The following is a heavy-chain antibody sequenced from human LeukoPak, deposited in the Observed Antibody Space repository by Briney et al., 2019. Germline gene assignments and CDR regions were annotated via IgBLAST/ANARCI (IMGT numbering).Heavy chain of an antibody. V-gene: IGHV3-30*18. Sequence: PGRSLRLSCAASGFTFSSYGMHWVRQAPGKGLEWVAVISYDGSNKYYADSVKGRFTISRDNSKNTLYLQMNSLRAEDTAVYYCAKDSGPGSLTTVYYYGMDVWGRGTTVTVSS. J-gene: IGHJ6*02. CDR3: AKDSGPGSLTTVYYYGMDV. CDR1: GFTFSSYG. CDR2: ISYDGSNK. D-gene: IGHD4-11*01.